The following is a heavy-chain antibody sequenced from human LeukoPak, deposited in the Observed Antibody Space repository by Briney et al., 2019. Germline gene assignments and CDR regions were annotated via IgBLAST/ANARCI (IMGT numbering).Heavy chain of an antibody. J-gene: IGHJ4*02. Sequence: SETLSLTCTVSGGSISSYYWSWIRQPPGKGLEWIGYIYYSGSTNYNPSLKSRVTISVDTSKNQFSLKLSSVTAADTAVYYCARTPAAARWQWLVYFDYWGQGTLVTVSS. CDR1: GGSISSYY. CDR3: ARTPAAARWQWLVYFDY. CDR2: IYYSGST. D-gene: IGHD6-19*01. V-gene: IGHV4-59*01.